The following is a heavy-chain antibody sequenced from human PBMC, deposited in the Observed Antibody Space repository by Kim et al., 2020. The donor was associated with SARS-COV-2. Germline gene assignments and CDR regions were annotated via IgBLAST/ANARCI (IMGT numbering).Heavy chain of an antibody. V-gene: IGHV3-30*18. Sequence: GGSLRLSCAASGFTFSSYGMHWVRQAPGKGLEWVAVISYDGSNKYYADSVKGRFTISRDNSKNTLYLQMNSLRAEDTAVYYCAKDLQDSSGWYEDYWGQGTLVTVSS. CDR2: ISYDGSNK. CDR1: GFTFSSYG. J-gene: IGHJ4*02. CDR3: AKDLQDSSGWYEDY. D-gene: IGHD6-19*01.